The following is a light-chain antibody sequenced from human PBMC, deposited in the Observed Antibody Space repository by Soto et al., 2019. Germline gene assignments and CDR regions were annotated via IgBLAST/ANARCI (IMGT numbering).Light chain of an antibody. CDR3: QQYGSSGT. J-gene: IGKJ1*01. Sequence: EILLTQSPCTLALSPGERATLSCGASQSVSNNYLAWYQQKPGHAPRLLIYGASNRATGIPDRLSGSGSGTVLTLTISRLEPEDFAVYYCQQYGSSGTFGQGTKVDIK. CDR1: QSVSNNY. V-gene: IGKV3-20*01. CDR2: GAS.